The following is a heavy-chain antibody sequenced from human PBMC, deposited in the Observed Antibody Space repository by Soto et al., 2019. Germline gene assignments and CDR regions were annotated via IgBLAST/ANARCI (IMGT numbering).Heavy chain of an antibody. J-gene: IGHJ5*02. CDR2: IIPIFGTA. CDR1: GGTFSSYA. V-gene: IGHV1-69*13. D-gene: IGHD3-3*01. Sequence: SVKVSCKASGGTFSSYAISWVRQAPVQGLEWMGGIIPIFGTANYAQKFQGRVTITADESTSTAYMELSSLRSEDTAVYYCARARAAYYDLSPWGQGTLVTSPQ. CDR3: ARARAAYYDLSP.